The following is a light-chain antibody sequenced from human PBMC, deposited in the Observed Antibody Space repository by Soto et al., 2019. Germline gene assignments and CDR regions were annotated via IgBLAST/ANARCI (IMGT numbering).Light chain of an antibody. J-gene: IGKJ1*01. CDR3: QHYNSYSEA. V-gene: IGKV1-9*01. Sequence: IQLTQSPSSLSASVGDRVTITYRASQGISNFLAWYQQKPGKAPKLLIYAASTLQSGVPSRFSGSGSGTEFTLTISSLQPDDFATYYCQHYNSYSEAFGQGTKVDIK. CDR2: AAS. CDR1: QGISNF.